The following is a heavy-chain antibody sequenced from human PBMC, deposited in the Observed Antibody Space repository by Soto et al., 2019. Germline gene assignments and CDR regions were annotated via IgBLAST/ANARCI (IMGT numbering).Heavy chain of an antibody. CDR3: ARVLYGGNSGAFHA. D-gene: IGHD4-17*01. J-gene: IGHJ3*01. CDR1: GYNFILHG. CDR2: ISAYNGNT. Sequence: ASVKVSCKASGYNFILHGISWVRQAPGQGLEWMGWISAYNGNTNYAQKFQGRVTMTTDTSTSTVYMELRGLRSDDTAMYYCARVLYGGNSGAFHASCQATMVTGSS. V-gene: IGHV1-18*01.